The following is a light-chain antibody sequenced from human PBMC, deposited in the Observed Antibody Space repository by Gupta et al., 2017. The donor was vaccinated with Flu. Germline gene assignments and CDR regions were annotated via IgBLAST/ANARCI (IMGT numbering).Light chain of an antibody. Sequence: VLTHSPGTLSLSPGERATLSCRASQRISSSYIGWYQQKPGQAPRLLIYAASRRAAGIPDRFSGSGSGTDFALSITRLEPEDSATYYCHEYGDSPPFTFGQGTKMEI. CDR2: AAS. CDR1: QRISSSY. V-gene: IGKV3-20*01. J-gene: IGKJ2*01. CDR3: HEYGDSPPFT.